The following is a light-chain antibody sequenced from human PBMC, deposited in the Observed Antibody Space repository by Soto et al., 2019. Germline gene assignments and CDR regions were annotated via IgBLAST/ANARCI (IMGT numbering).Light chain of an antibody. CDR3: QQYGSSPYT. V-gene: IGKV3-20*01. CDR2: GAS. J-gene: IGKJ2*01. CDR1: QSVSSSY. Sequence: EIVLTQSPGTLSLSPGERATLSCRASQSVSSSYLAWYQQKPGQAPRLLIYGASSTATGIPDRFSGIGSGTDFTLTISRLEPEDCAVYYCQQYGSSPYTFCQGTKLEIK.